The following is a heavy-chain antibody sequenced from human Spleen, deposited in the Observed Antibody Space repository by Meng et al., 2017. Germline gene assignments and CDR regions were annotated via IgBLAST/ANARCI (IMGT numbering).Heavy chain of an antibody. Sequence: QVQLQESGPGLVKPSQTLSLTCTVSGGSISSGDYYWSWIRQPPGRGLEWIGYIYYSGSTYYNPSLRSRVTISVDTSKNQFSLILTSVTAADTAVYYCASQSVTAIPFDYWGPGALVTVSS. CDR2: IYYSGST. CDR3: ASQSVTAIPFDY. J-gene: IGHJ4*02. D-gene: IGHD2-21*02. V-gene: IGHV4-30-4*01. CDR1: GGSISSGDYY.